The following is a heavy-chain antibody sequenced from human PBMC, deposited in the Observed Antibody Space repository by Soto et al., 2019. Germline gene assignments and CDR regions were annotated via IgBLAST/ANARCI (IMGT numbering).Heavy chain of an antibody. Sequence: QVQLQQWGAGLLKPSETLSLTCAVYGGSFSGYYWSWIRQPPGKGLEWIGEINHSGSTNYNPSLNSRVTLSVXXSXNXXSLQLSSVTAADTAVYYCARPRRYYNGYYSYGMDVWGQGTTVTVSS. CDR1: GGSFSGYY. V-gene: IGHV4-34*01. CDR2: INHSGST. J-gene: IGHJ6*02. D-gene: IGHD3-10*01. CDR3: ARPRRYYNGYYSYGMDV.